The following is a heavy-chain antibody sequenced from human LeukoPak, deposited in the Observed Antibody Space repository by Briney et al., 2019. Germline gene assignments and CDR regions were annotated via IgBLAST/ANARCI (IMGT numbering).Heavy chain of an antibody. Sequence: ASVKVSCNASGYTFTSYYMRWVRQTPGQGVEWMGIINPSGGSTSYAQKFQGRVTMTRDTSTSTVYMELSSLRSEDTAVYYCARDRVRFLDYWGQGTLVTVSS. CDR2: INPSGGST. CDR1: GYTFTSYY. J-gene: IGHJ4*02. D-gene: IGHD4-17*01. V-gene: IGHV1-46*01. CDR3: ARDRVRFLDY.